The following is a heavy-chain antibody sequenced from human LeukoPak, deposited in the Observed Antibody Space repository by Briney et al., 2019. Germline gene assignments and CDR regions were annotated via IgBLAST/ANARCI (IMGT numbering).Heavy chain of an antibody. J-gene: IGHJ5*02. CDR3: ARLIVGATNWFDP. Sequence: SETLSLTCTVSGGSIRNYYWSWIRQPPGKGLEWIGYIYYSGSTNYNPSLKRRVTISVDTSKNQFSLKLSSVTAADTAVYYCARLIVGATNWFDPWGQGTLVTVSS. V-gene: IGHV4-59*08. CDR2: IYYSGST. CDR1: GGSIRNYY. D-gene: IGHD1-26*01.